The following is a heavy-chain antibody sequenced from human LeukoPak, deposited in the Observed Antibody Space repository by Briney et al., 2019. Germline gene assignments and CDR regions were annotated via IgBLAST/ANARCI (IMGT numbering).Heavy chain of an antibody. Sequence: PSETLSLTCAVYSGSFSGYYWSWIRQPPGKGLEWIGEINDSGSTNYNPSLKSRVTISLDTSKNQFSLRLTSVTAADTAVYYCASRGRWGQGTLVTVSS. J-gene: IGHJ4*02. CDR2: INDSGST. V-gene: IGHV4-34*01. CDR3: ASRGR. CDR1: SGSFSGYY.